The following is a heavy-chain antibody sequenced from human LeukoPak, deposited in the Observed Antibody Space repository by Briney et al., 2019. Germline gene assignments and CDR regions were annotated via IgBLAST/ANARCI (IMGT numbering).Heavy chain of an antibody. Sequence: ASVKVSCKASGYTFTSYGISWVRQAPGQGLEWMGWISAYNGNTNYAQKLQGRVTMTTDTSTSTAYMELSGLRSDDTAVYYCARDSSGYGYDAFDIWGQGTMVTVSS. J-gene: IGHJ3*02. D-gene: IGHD3-22*01. CDR3: ARDSSGYGYDAFDI. V-gene: IGHV1-18*01. CDR1: GYTFTSYG. CDR2: ISAYNGNT.